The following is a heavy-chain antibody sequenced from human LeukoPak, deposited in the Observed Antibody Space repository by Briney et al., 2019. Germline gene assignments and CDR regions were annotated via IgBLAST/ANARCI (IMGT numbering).Heavy chain of an antibody. CDR1: GFTFSSYG. D-gene: IGHD5-12*01. V-gene: IGHV3-30*02. CDR2: IRYDGSNK. J-gene: IGHJ4*02. CDR3: AKDPNQWLRPPAKYFDY. Sequence: PGGSLRLSCAASGFTFSSYGMHWVRQAPGKGLERVAFIRYDGSNKYYADSVKGRFTISRDNSKNTLYLQMNSLRAEDTAVYYCAKDPNQWLRPPAKYFDYWGQGTLVTVSS.